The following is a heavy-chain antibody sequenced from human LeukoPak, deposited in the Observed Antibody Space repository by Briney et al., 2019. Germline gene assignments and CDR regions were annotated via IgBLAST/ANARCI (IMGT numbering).Heavy chain of an antibody. J-gene: IGHJ3*02. CDR2: IYYSGST. V-gene: IGHV4-59*08. D-gene: IGHD3-3*01. CDR1: GGSISSYY. Sequence: PSETLSLTCTVSGGSISSYYWSWIRQPPGKGLEWIGYIYYSGSTNYNPSLKSRVTMSVDTSKNQFSLKLSSVTAADTAVYYCARHNLWGGVDAFDIWGQGTMVTVSS. CDR3: ARHNLWGGVDAFDI.